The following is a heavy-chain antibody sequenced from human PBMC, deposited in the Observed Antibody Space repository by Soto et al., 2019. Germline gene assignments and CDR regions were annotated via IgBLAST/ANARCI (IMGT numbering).Heavy chain of an antibody. Sequence: QVQLQESGPGLVKPSQTLSLTCTVSGGSISSGDYYWSWIRQPPGKGLEWIGYILYSGTTNYNPYLESRLTISVDTSKNQFSLKLTYVTAADTAVYYCARNCALDDWGRGTLVTVSS. V-gene: IGHV4-30-4*01. CDR1: GGSISSGDYY. CDR3: ARNCALDD. J-gene: IGHJ4*02. D-gene: IGHD2-21*01. CDR2: ILYSGTT.